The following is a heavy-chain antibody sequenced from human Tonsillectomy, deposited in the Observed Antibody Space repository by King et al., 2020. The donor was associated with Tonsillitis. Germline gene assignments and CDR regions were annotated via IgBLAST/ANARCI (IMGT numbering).Heavy chain of an antibody. CDR1: GYTFTSYY. D-gene: IGHD3-22*01. Sequence: VQLVESGAEVTKPGASVKVSCKASGYTFTSYYMHWVRQAPGQGLEWMGIINPSAGSTSYAQKFQGRATMTRDTSTSTVYMELSRLTSEDTAVYYCARGQYYYDSSGYYPLYFDYWGQGTLITVSS. CDR2: INPSAGST. CDR3: ARGQYYYDSSGYYPLYFDY. J-gene: IGHJ4*02. V-gene: IGHV1-46*01.